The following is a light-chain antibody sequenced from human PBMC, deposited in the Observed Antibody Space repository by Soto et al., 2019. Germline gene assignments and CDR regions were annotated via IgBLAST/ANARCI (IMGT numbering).Light chain of an antibody. CDR2: EGS. J-gene: IGLJ1*01. Sequence: QSALTQPASVSRSPGQSITISCTGTSSDVGSYNLVSWYQQHPGKAPKLMIYEGSKRPSGVSNRFSGSKSGNTASLTISGLQAEDEADYYCCSYAGSSTHYVFGTGTKLTVL. CDR3: CSYAGSSTHYV. CDR1: SSDVGSYNL. V-gene: IGLV2-23*01.